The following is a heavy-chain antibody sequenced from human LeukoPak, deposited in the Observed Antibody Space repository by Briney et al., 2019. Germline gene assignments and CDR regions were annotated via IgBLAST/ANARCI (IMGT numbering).Heavy chain of an antibody. CDR2: ISPDGSLQ. CDR3: ARGSGYFDH. J-gene: IGHJ4*02. CDR1: GFTFKNFA. V-gene: IGHV3-30*04. Sequence: PGGSLRLSCAASGFTFKNFAMHWVRQAPGKGLAWVTLISPDGSLQNYADSVTGRFTISRDNSRNTLFLQMNSLRPEDTAVYYCARGSGYFDHWGQGTLVTVSS. D-gene: IGHD3-3*01.